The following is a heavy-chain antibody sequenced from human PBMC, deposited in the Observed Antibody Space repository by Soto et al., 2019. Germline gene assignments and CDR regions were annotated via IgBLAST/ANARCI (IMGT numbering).Heavy chain of an antibody. D-gene: IGHD6-13*01. CDR3: ARDLTWYSSSWYFDY. CDR1: GFTFSSYA. J-gene: IGHJ4*02. V-gene: IGHV3-30-3*01. Sequence: QVQLVESGGGVVQPGRSLRLSCSASGFTFSSYAMHWVRQAPGKGLEWVAVISYDGSNKYYADSVKGRFTISRDNSKNTLYRQMNSLRAEDTAVYYWARDLTWYSSSWYFDYWGQGTLVTVSS. CDR2: ISYDGSNK.